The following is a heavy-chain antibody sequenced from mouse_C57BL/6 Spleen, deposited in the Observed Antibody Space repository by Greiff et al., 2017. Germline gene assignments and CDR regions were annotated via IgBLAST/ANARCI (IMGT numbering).Heavy chain of an antibody. CDR2: INPSSGYT. J-gene: IGHJ2*01. CDR1: GYTFTSYT. D-gene: IGHD1-1*01. Sequence: QVQLKESGAELARPGASVKMSCKASGYTFTSYTMHWVKQRPGQGLEWIGYINPSSGYTKYNQKFKDKATLTADKSSSTAYMQLSSLTSEDSAVYYCAGITTVVAPFDYWGQGTTLTVSS. CDR3: AGITTVVAPFDY. V-gene: IGHV1-4*01.